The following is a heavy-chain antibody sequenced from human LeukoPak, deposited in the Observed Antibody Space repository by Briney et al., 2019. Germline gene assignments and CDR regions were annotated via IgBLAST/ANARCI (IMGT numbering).Heavy chain of an antibody. V-gene: IGHV1-69*06. D-gene: IGHD3-9*01. CDR3: ARVVRYFDWLAEAFDI. CDR1: GGTFSSYA. J-gene: IGHJ3*02. CDR2: IIPIFGTA. Sequence: SVKVSFKASGGTFSSYAISWVRQAPGQGLEGMGGIIPIFGTANYAQKFQGRVTITADKSTSTAYMELSGLRSEDTAVYYCARVVRYFDWLAEAFDIWGQGTMVTVSS.